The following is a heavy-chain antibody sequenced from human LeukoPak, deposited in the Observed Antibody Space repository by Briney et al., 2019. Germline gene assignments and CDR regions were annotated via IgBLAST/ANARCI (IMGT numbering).Heavy chain of an antibody. CDR2: INPSGGST. Sequence: GASVRVSCKASGYTFTSYYMHWVRQAPGQGREWMGIINPSGGSTSYAQKFQGRVTMTRDTSTSTVYMELSSLRSEDTAVYYCARALLPGIAAAATSYWGQGTLVTVSS. CDR3: ARALLPGIAAAATSY. J-gene: IGHJ4*02. D-gene: IGHD6-13*01. V-gene: IGHV1-46*01. CDR1: GYTFTSYY.